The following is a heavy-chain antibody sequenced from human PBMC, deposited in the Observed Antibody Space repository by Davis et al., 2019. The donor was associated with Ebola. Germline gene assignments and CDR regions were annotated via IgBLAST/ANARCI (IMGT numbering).Heavy chain of an antibody. CDR1: GYSFTSYW. D-gene: IGHD3-3*01. CDR3: ARMAIITMFGDDAFDI. V-gene: IGHV5-51*01. CDR2: IYPGDSDT. J-gene: IGHJ3*02. Sequence: KVSCKGSGYSFTSYWIGWVRQMPGQGLEWMGIIYPGDSDTRYSPSFQGQVTISADKSISTAYLQWSSLKASDTAMYYCARMAIITMFGDDAFDIWGQGTMVTVSS.